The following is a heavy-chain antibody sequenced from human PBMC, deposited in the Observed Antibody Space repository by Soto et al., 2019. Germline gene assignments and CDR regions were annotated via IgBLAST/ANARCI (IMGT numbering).Heavy chain of an antibody. CDR2: INPSGGST. D-gene: IGHD5-12*01. J-gene: IGHJ3*02. Sequence: GSVKVSCKASGYTFTSYYMHWVRQAPGQGLEWMGIINPSGGSTSYAQKFQGRVTMTRDTSTSTVYMERSSLRSEDTAVYYCAREMATIEEGAGNAFDIWGQGTMVTVSS. V-gene: IGHV1-46*01. CDR3: AREMATIEEGAGNAFDI. CDR1: GYTFTSYY.